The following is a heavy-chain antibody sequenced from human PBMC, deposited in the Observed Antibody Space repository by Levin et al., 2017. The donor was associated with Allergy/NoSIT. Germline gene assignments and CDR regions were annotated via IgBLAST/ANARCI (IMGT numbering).Heavy chain of an antibody. V-gene: IGHV3-74*01. CDR1: GFTFSSYW. CDR3: ARLQTTVTTFPPYGMDV. D-gene: IGHD4-11*01. Sequence: GGSLRLCCAASGFTFSSYWMHWVRQAPGKGLVWVSRINSDGSSTSYADSVKGRFTISRDNAKNTLYLQMNSLRAEDTAVYYCARLQTTVTTFPPYGMDVWGQGTTVTVSS. J-gene: IGHJ6*02. CDR2: INSDGSST.